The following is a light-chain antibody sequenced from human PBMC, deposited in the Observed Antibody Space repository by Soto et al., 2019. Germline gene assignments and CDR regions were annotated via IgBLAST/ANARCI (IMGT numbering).Light chain of an antibody. CDR2: GAS. CDR3: QQYNDWPLT. CDR1: QSVNSN. V-gene: IGKV3-15*01. J-gene: IGKJ4*01. Sequence: EKVMTQSPATLSVSPGERATLSCRASQSVNSNLAWYQQKPGQAPRLLLYGASTRATGIPARFSGSASGTEFTLTISILQSEDSAVYYRQQYNDWPLTFGGGTKVEIK.